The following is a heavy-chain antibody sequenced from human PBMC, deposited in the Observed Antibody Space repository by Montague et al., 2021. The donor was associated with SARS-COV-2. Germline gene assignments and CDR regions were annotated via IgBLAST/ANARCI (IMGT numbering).Heavy chain of an antibody. CDR3: ARVSPYDSSFDI. CDR2: ISHTGST. J-gene: IGHJ3*02. V-gene: IGHV4-34*01. CDR1: GGSFTGHD. Sequence: SETLSLTCAVDGGSFTGHDWTWIRQPPGKGLEWIGAISHTGSTNYNLSLKSRVTISVDTSKNQFSLKLISVTAADTAVFYCARVSPYDSSFDIWGQGTMVTVSS. D-gene: IGHD5-18*01.